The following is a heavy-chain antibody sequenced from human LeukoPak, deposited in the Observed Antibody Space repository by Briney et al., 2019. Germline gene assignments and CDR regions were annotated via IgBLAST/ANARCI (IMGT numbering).Heavy chain of an antibody. V-gene: IGHV3-11*06. CDR1: GFTFSDYY. J-gene: IGHJ4*02. D-gene: IGHD3/OR15-3a*01. CDR3: ARDSYDLGDYLSLSDSLDY. CDR2: ISSSSSYI. Sequence: GGSLRLSCAASGFTFSDYYMSWIRQAPGKGLEWVSSISSSSSYIYYADSVKGRFTISRDNAKNSLYLQMNSLRAEDTAVYYCARDSYDLGDYLSLSDSLDYWGQGTLVTVSS.